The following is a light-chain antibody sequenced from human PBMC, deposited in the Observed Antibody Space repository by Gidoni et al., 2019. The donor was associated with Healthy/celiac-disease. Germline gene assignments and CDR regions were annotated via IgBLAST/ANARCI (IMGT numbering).Light chain of an antibody. V-gene: IGKV1-39*01. CDR1: QSISSY. CDR2: AAS. CDR3: QQSYSTPA. Sequence: IQMTQSPSSLSASVGDRVTITCRASQSISSYLNWYQQNPGKAPKLLIYAASSLQSGVPSRFSGSGSGTDFTITISSLQPEDFATYYCQQSYSTPAFGQGTKVEIK. J-gene: IGKJ1*01.